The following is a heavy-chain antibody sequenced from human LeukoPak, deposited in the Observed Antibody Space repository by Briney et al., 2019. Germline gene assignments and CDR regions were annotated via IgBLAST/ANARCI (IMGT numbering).Heavy chain of an antibody. CDR1: GFTFSSYA. V-gene: IGHV3-23*01. D-gene: IGHD5-12*01. Sequence: QPGGSLRLSCAASGFTFSSYAMNWVRQAPGKGLEWVSAISGSGGSTYYADSVKGRFTISRDNSKNTLYLQMNSLRAEDTAVYYCTTGGSVIVAGTRAFDIWGQGTMVTVSS. CDR3: TTGGSVIVAGTRAFDI. CDR2: ISGSGGST. J-gene: IGHJ3*02.